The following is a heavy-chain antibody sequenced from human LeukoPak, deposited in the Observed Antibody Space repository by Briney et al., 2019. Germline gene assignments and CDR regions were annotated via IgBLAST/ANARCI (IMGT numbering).Heavy chain of an antibody. D-gene: IGHD2-2*01. J-gene: IGHJ4*02. V-gene: IGHV3-23*01. CDR3: AKDITVGLYQLPYYFDY. Sequence: PGGSLRLSCAASGFTFSSYAMSWVRQAPGKGLEWVSGMSGSGGNTHYADSVKGRFTISRDNSKNTLYLQMNSLRAEDTAVYYCAKDITVGLYQLPYYFDYWGQGTLVTVSS. CDR1: GFTFSSYA. CDR2: MSGSGGNT.